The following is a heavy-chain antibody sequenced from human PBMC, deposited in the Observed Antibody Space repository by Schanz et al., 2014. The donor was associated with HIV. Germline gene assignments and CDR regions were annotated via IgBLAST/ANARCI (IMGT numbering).Heavy chain of an antibody. CDR3: ARGAAEMATMTPWRY. D-gene: IGHD5-12*01. V-gene: IGHV1-18*01. Sequence: QGHLVQSGAEVKKPGASVKVSCKASGYTFSSYGISWVRQAPGQGLEWMGWISAYNGDTHYNLKFQGRLTLTTDTSTSTAHMELRRLKYDDTAVYYCARGAAEMATMTPWRYWGQGTLVTVSS. CDR2: ISAYNGDT. J-gene: IGHJ4*02. CDR1: GYTFSSYG.